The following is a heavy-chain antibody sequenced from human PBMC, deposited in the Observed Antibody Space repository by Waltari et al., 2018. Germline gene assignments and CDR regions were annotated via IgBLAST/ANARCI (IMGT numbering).Heavy chain of an antibody. CDR1: GGTFSSYA. D-gene: IGHD1-26*01. J-gene: IGHJ6*02. CDR3: ARRSGSYYYYYYYYGMDV. Sequence: QVQLVQSGAEVKKPGSSVKVSCKASGGTFSSYAISWVRQAPGHGLEWMGGSIPIFGTANYAQKFQGRVTITADESTSTAYMELSSLRSEDTAVYYCARRSGSYYYYYYYYGMDVWGQGTTVTVSS. CDR2: SIPIFGTA. V-gene: IGHV1-69*12.